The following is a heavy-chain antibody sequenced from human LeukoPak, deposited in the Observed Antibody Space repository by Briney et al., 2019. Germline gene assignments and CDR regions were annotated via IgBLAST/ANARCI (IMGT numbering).Heavy chain of an antibody. V-gene: IGHV3-23*01. CDR3: AKAYSSSWNELMTLDNWFDP. D-gene: IGHD6-13*01. CDR2: IIGSGGST. J-gene: IGHJ5*02. Sequence: GGSLRLSCAASGFTVRNNHMSWVRQAPGKGLEWVSGIIGSGGSTYYADSVKGRFTISRDNSKNTLCLQMKSLRVDDTAVYYCAKAYSSSWNELMTLDNWFDPWGQGTLVTVSS. CDR1: GFTVRNNH.